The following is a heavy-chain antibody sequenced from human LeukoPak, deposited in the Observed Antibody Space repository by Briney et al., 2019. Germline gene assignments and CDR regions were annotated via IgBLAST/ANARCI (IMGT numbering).Heavy chain of an antibody. D-gene: IGHD2-2*01. CDR2: IYYSGST. J-gene: IGHJ4*02. Sequence: SQTPSLTCTVSGGSISSGGYYWSWIRQHPGKGLEWIGYIYYSGSTYYNPSLKSRVTISVDTSKNQFSLKLSSVTAADTAVYYCASSVRVVPAAIDYFDYWGQGTLVTVSS. CDR3: ASSVRVVPAAIDYFDY. V-gene: IGHV4-31*03. CDR1: GGSISSGGYY.